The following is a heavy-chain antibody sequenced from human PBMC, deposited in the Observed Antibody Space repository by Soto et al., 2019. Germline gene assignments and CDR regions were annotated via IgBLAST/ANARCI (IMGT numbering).Heavy chain of an antibody. Sequence: SETLSLTCAVYGGSFSGYSWTWIRQPPGTGLEWVGEINHSGSTNYNPSLKSRVTISVDTSKNQFSLKLTSVTAADTAVYYCARDKITGLFDYWGQGTXVTVSS. V-gene: IGHV4-34*01. CDR2: INHSGST. CDR1: GGSFSGYS. J-gene: IGHJ4*02. D-gene: IGHD2-8*02. CDR3: ARDKITGLFDY.